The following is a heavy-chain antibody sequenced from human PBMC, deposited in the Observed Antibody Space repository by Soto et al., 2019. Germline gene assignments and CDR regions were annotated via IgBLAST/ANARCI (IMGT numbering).Heavy chain of an antibody. CDR3: AREGLYGSSQDNTFDF. D-gene: IGHD6-19*01. J-gene: IGHJ3*01. V-gene: IGHV1-8*01. CDR1: GYTFKRHD. CDR2: MNPNSGNT. Sequence: QVQLVQSGAEVKKSGASVRISCKASGYTFKRHDINWVRQATGQGPEWIGWMNPNSGNTGYAQKFQGRVTMPRDSSITTAYMDLSSLTSEDAAIYYCAREGLYGSSQDNTFDFWGQGTMVTVSS.